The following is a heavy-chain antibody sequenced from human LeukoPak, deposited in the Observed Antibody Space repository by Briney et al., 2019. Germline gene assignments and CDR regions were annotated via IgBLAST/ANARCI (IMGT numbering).Heavy chain of an antibody. CDR3: AKPRPSYSSSWYDH. CDR2: IYIGGST. V-gene: IGHV3-53*01. D-gene: IGHD6-13*01. Sequence: GGSLRLSCAASGFTVSASSMSWARQAPGKGLEWVSVIYIGGSTSYGDSVKGRFTISRDNSRNTLCLQMNSLRAEDTAVYYCAKPRPSYSSSWYDHWGQGTLVTVSS. J-gene: IGHJ5*02. CDR1: GFTVSASS.